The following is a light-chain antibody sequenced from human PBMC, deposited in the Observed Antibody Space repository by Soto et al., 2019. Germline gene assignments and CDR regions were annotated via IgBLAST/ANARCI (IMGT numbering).Light chain of an antibody. Sequence: NFMLTQPHSVSESPGRTVTISCTRSSGSIANNYVQWYQQRPGSAPTTVIYEDNQRPSGVPDRFSGSIDSSSNSASLTISGLETGDEADYYCQSYADTNQGVFGGGTKVTVL. V-gene: IGLV6-57*04. CDR2: EDN. CDR1: SGSIANNY. J-gene: IGLJ3*02. CDR3: QSYADTNQGV.